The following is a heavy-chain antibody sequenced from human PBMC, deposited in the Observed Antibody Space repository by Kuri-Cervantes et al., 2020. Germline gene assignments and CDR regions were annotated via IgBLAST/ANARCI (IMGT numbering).Heavy chain of an antibody. CDR2: IWYDGSNK. CDR3: AKWDIVVVPAAITTPNYYYYYGMDV. Sequence: GGSLRLSCAASGFTFRNHGMHWVRQAPGKGLEWVAVIWYDGSNKYYADSVKGRFTISRDNSKNTLYLQMNSLRAEDTAVYYCAKWDIVVVPAAITTPNYYYYYGMDVWGQGTTVTVSS. J-gene: IGHJ6*02. CDR1: GFTFRNHG. D-gene: IGHD2-2*01. V-gene: IGHV3-33*06.